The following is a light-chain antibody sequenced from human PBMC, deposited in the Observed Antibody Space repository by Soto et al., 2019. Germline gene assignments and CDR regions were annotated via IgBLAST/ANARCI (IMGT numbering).Light chain of an antibody. Sequence: PMAQFASTLSIKINNRVTNTCLASQTISTWLAWYQQKPGKAPKLLIYKASTLKSGVPSRFSGSGSGTEFTLTISSLQPEDVAGYYCHQRQSWPRRFGHVSKVDIK. V-gene: IGKV1-5*03. CDR3: HQRQSWPRR. J-gene: IGKJ1*01. CDR2: KAS. CDR1: QTISTW.